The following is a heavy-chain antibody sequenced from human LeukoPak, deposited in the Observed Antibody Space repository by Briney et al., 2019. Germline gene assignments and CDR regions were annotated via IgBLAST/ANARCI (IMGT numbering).Heavy chain of an antibody. J-gene: IGHJ4*02. CDR1: GFTFSSYW. CDR3: AKTALAVAGIVPVESELDY. CDR2: INQDGSEK. D-gene: IGHD6-19*01. Sequence: PGGSLRLSCAASGFTFSSYWMSWVRQAPGKGLEWVANINQDGSEKYYVDSVKGRFTISRDNSKNTLYLQMNSLRAEDTAVYYCAKTALAVAGIVPVESELDYWGQGTLVTVSS. V-gene: IGHV3-7*05.